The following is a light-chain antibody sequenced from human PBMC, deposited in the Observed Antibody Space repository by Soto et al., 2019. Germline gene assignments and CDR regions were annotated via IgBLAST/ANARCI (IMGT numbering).Light chain of an antibody. J-gene: IGLJ3*02. V-gene: IGLV2-23*02. CDR3: CLYAGNNTLV. Sequence: QSVLTQPASVSGSRGQSITISCTGTSSNIGSYNFVSWYRQYPGKAPELIIYEVSQRPSTFFNRFSGSKSGNTASLTVSGLQSDDEADYYCCLYAGNNTLVFGGGTKLTVL. CDR1: SSNIGSYNF. CDR2: EVS.